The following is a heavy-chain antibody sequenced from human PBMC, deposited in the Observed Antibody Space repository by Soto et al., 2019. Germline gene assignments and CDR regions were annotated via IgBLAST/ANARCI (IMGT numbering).Heavy chain of an antibody. V-gene: IGHV1-3*01. CDR1: GYTFTSHA. Sequence: GASVKVSCKTSGYTFTSHAMHWVRQAPGQRLEWMGWINPGNGNTKYSQKFQGRVTITRDTSATTAYMELSSLRSEDTSVYYCARADCTGGTCYHPYFYYYMDVWGKGTTVTVSS. CDR2: INPGNGNT. J-gene: IGHJ6*03. CDR3: ARADCTGGTCYHPYFYYYMDV. D-gene: IGHD2-15*01.